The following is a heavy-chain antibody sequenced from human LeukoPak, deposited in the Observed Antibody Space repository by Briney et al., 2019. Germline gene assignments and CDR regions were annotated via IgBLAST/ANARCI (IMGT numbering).Heavy chain of an antibody. D-gene: IGHD1-7*01. CDR2: IYASGST. V-gene: IGHV4-4*07. CDR1: GGSISNYY. CDR3: ARGSGTTGYYYYMDV. J-gene: IGHJ6*03. Sequence: KSSETLSLTCTVSGGSISNYYWSWIRQPAGKGLEWIGRIYASGSTNYNPSLKSRVTVSVDTSKNQFSLKLSSVTAADTAVYYCARGSGTTGYYYYMDVWGKGTTVTVSS.